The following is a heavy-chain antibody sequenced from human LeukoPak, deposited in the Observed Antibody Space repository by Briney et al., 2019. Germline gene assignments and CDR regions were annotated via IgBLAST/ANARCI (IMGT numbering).Heavy chain of an antibody. CDR3: ARLGPLGDYYDSSGYYYPAAFGI. D-gene: IGHD3-22*01. CDR1: GFTFSSYS. CDR2: ISSSSSYI. J-gene: IGHJ3*02. Sequence: GGSLRLSCAASGFTFSSYSMNWVRQAPGKGLEWVSSISSSSSYIYYADSVKGRFTISRDNAKNSLYLQMNSLRAEDTAVYYCARLGPLGDYYDSSGYYYPAAFGIWGQGTMVTVSS. V-gene: IGHV3-21*01.